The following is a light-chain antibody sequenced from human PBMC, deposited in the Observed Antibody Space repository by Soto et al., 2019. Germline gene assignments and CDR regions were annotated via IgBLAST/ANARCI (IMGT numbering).Light chain of an antibody. CDR1: SSDVGGYNY. CDR2: DVS. CDR3: CSYAGSYSYV. Sequence: QSALTQPRSVSGSPGQEVTLSCTGTSSDVGGYNYVSWYQQHPGKAPKLMIYDVSKRPSGVPDRFSGSKSGNTASLTISGLQAEDEADYYCCSYAGSYSYVFGTGTKVTIL. V-gene: IGLV2-11*01. J-gene: IGLJ1*01.